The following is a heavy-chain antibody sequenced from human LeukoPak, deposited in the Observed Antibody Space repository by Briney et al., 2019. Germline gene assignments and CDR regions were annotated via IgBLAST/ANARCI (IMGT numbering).Heavy chain of an antibody. Sequence: PGGSLRLSCAASGFTFSSYWMHWVRQAPGKGLVWVSRINSDGSSTSYADSVKGRFTISRDNAKNTLYLQMNSLRAEDTAVYYCAADYGGNTLYYYYYYMDVWGKGTTVTVSS. V-gene: IGHV3-74*01. D-gene: IGHD4-23*01. CDR3: AADYGGNTLYYYYYYMDV. J-gene: IGHJ6*03. CDR2: INSDGSST. CDR1: GFTFSSYW.